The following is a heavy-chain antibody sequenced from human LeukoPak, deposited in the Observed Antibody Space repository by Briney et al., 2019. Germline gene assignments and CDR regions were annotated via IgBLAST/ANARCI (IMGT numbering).Heavy chain of an antibody. CDR3: ARALTTADFDY. CDR1: GGSIGRYY. V-gene: IGHV4-59*10. CDR2: VFTTGST. Sequence: PSETLSLTCAVSGGSIGRYYWSWVRQPAGKGLEWIGRVFTTGSTTCNPSLKRRVTMSVDTSKNQFSLKLTSMAAADTAMYYCARALTTADFDYWGQGTLVTVSS. D-gene: IGHD4-17*01. J-gene: IGHJ4*02.